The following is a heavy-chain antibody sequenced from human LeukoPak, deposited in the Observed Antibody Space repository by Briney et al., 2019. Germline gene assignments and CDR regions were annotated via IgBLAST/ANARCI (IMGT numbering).Heavy chain of an antibody. D-gene: IGHD6-13*01. CDR2: INHSGST. V-gene: IGHV4-34*01. CDR1: GASISSYY. J-gene: IGHJ6*03. CDR3: ARHRRAEYISSLFGYYYYYMDV. Sequence: SETLSLTCTVSGASISSYYWSWIRQPPGKGLEWIGEINHSGSTNYNPSLKSRVTISVDTSKNQFSLKLRSVTAADTAVYYCARHRRAEYISSLFGYYYYYMDVWGKGTTVTISS.